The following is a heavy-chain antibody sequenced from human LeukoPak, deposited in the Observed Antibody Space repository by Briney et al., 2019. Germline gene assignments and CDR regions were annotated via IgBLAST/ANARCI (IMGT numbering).Heavy chain of an antibody. CDR2: IYPSDSAT. CDR1: EYSFPNYW. Sequence: GESLKISCQAFEYSFPNYWIAWVRQKPGKGLEYMAMIYPSDSATRYSPSFQGQVTVSVDKAISTAYLQWHSLEASDSAMYYCASLRFNCGYALTYWGQGTLVTVSS. CDR3: ASLRFNCGYALTY. V-gene: IGHV5-51*01. D-gene: IGHD3-16*01. J-gene: IGHJ4*02.